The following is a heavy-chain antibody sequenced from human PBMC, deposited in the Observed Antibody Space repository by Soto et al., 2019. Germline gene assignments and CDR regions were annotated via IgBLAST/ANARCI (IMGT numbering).Heavy chain of an antibody. Sequence: QVQLMQSGSEVKKPGSSVKISCKAFGGTFNSNAFSWVRQDPGQGLEWMGGLAVILGTPNYAQKFQGRVTLSADETTTTAYMEVTSLTSEDTAVYYCASGYYDSSGYSIDYWGQGTQITVSS. CDR1: GGTFNSNA. D-gene: IGHD3-22*01. CDR2: LAVILGTP. V-gene: IGHV1-69*01. CDR3: ASGYYDSSGYSIDY. J-gene: IGHJ4*02.